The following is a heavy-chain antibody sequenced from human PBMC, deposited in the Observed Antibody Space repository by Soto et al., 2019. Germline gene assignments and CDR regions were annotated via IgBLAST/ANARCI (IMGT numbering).Heavy chain of an antibody. V-gene: IGHV1-69*13. CDR3: ATVEMATITPNYYYYGMDV. Sequence: SVKVSCKASGGTSSSYAISWVRQAPGQGLEWMGGIIPIFGTANYAQKFQGRVTITADESTSTAYMELSSLRSEDTAVYYCATVEMATITPNYYYYGMDVWGQGTTVPVSS. CDR1: GGTSSSYA. J-gene: IGHJ6*02. D-gene: IGHD5-12*01. CDR2: IIPIFGTA.